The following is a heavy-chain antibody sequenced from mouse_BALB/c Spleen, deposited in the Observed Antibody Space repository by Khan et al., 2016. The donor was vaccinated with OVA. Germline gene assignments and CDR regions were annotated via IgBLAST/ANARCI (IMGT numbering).Heavy chain of an antibody. D-gene: IGHD1-1*01. Sequence: VQLKQSGAELVKPGASVKLSCTAAGFNIKDTYIHWVKQRPEQGLEWIGRIDPANGHTKYDPKFQGKATLTADTSSNTAYLQLISLTSEDTAVYYCTRPIYYYDALDYWGQGTSVAVSA. CDR2: IDPANGHT. CDR1: GFNIKDTY. V-gene: IGHV14-3*02. CDR3: TRPIYYYDALDY. J-gene: IGHJ4*01.